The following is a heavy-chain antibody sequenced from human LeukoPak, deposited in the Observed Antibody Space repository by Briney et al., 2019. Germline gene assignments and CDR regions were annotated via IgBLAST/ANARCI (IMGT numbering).Heavy chain of an antibody. J-gene: IGHJ3*02. CDR1: GGSFSGYY. CDR3: ARWLLDCIDI. D-gene: IGHD3-22*01. V-gene: IGHV4-34*01. Sequence: SETLSLTCAVYGGSFSGYYWSWIRQPPGKGLEWIGEINHSGSTNYNPSLKSRVTISVDTSKNQFSLKLSSATAADTAVYYCARWLLDCIDIWGQGTMVTVSS. CDR2: INHSGST.